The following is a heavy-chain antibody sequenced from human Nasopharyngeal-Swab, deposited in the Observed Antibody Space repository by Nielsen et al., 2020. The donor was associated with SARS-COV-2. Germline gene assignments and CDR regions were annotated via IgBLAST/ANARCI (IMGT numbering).Heavy chain of an antibody. Sequence: GGSLRLSCSASGLTFREYTMTWVRQAPGKGLEWVSSISAGSALKYYADSVKGRFTISRDNAKNSLYLQMNSLRAEDTAVYYCARDIGGGRYGSDCWGQGTLVTVSS. CDR2: ISAGSALK. CDR3: ARDIGGGRYGSDC. CDR1: GLTFREYT. J-gene: IGHJ4*02. V-gene: IGHV3-21*01. D-gene: IGHD3-16*01.